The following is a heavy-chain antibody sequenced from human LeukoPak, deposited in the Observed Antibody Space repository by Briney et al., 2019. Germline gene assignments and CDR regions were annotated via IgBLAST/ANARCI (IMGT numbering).Heavy chain of an antibody. J-gene: IGHJ5*02. CDR3: VRGGESTWS. D-gene: IGHD2-15*01. CDR2: INNDGSGT. V-gene: IGHV3-74*01. Sequence: PGGSLRLSCAASGFIFRSYWMHWVRQAPGRGRVGVSRINNDGSGTTYADSVKGRFTISRDDAKNTLYLQMNSLRAEDTAVYYCVRGGESTWSWGQGTLVTVSS. CDR1: GFIFRSYW.